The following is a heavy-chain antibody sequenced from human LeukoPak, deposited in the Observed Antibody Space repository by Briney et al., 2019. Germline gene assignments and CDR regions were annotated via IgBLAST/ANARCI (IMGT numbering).Heavy chain of an antibody. V-gene: IGHV4-61*01. CDR3: ARVGYGSGTKVRNGMDV. CDR2: IYYSGST. CDR1: GGSINSTSYY. D-gene: IGHD3-10*01. Sequence: PSETLSLTCTVSGGSINSTSYYWSWIRQPPGKGLEWIGYIYYSGSTNYNPSLKSRVTISVDTSKNQFSLKLSSVTAADTAVYYCARVGYGSGTKVRNGMDVWGQGTTVTVSS. J-gene: IGHJ6*02.